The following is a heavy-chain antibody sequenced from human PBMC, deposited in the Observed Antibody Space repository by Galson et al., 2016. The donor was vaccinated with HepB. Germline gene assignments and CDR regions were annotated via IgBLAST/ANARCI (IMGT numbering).Heavy chain of an antibody. CDR3: TRGDGFWAGWTY. CDR2: INPSGGSP. V-gene: IGHV1-46*03. J-gene: IGHJ4*02. D-gene: IGHD3/OR15-3a*01. CDR1: GYTFTTYN. Sequence: SVKVSCKASGYTFTTYNIHWVRLAPGRGLEWMGIINPSGGSPNYAQKFQGRVTLTSDTSTSTVYMQLGSLRSGDTAVYYCTRGDGFWAGWTYWGQGTLVTVSS.